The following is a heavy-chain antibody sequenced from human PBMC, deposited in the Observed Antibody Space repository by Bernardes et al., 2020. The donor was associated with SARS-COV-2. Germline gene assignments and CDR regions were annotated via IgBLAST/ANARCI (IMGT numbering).Heavy chain of an antibody. D-gene: IGHD4-17*01. CDR1: AITFRTYG. V-gene: IGHV3-30*18. CDR2: ISFGGSNT. J-gene: IGHJ4*02. CDR3: AKEGDYGDYFDY. Sequence: GGSLRLSCAASAITFRTYGMHWVRQAPGKGLDWLALISFGGSNTSYAESVKGRFTISRDNSKNTLYLQMNSLRAEDTAVYYCAKEGDYGDYFDYWGQGTLVTVSS.